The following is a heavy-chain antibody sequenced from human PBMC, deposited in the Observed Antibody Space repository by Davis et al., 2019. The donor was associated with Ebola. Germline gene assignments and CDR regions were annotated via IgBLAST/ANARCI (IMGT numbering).Heavy chain of an antibody. V-gene: IGHV3-73*01. Sequence: GESLKISCAASGFTFSGSAMHWVRQTSGKGLEWVGRIRSKANSYATAYAASVKGRFTISRDDSKNTAYLQMNSLKTEDTAVYYCTRRKSDDSSGYYDYWGQGTPATVSS. CDR2: IRSKANSYAT. CDR1: GFTFSGSA. D-gene: IGHD3-22*01. CDR3: TRRKSDDSSGYYDY. J-gene: IGHJ4*02.